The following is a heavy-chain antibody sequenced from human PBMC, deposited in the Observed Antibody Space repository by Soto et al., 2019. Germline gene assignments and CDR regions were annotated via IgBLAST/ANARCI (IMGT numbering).Heavy chain of an antibody. CDR3: AKGGVGSTSNAFDI. V-gene: IGHV1-46*01. D-gene: IGHD1-26*01. J-gene: IGHJ3*02. CDR1: GDTYTSYY. CDR2: FNPSGGGT. Sequence: GASVKVSCKASGDTYTSYYIHWVRQAPGQGLGWMGTFNPSGGGTFYAQKFQGRVTMTGDTSTSTVYMELSSLRSEDTAVYYCAKGGVGSTSNAFDIWGQGTMVTVSS.